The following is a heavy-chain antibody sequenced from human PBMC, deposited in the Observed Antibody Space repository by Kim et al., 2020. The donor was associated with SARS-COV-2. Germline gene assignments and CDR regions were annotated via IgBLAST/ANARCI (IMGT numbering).Heavy chain of an antibody. CDR3: ARGNQESKNYFFDY. D-gene: IGHD1-1*01. V-gene: IGHV1-3*01. Sequence: YSQNFRGRVTITRDTSANTAYMELRSLRSGDTAMYYCARGNQESKNYFFDYWGQGSLVTVSS. J-gene: IGHJ4*02.